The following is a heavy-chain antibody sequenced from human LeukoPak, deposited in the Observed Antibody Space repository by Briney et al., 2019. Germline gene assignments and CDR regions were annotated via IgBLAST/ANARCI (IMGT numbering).Heavy chain of an antibody. CDR1: GFTFYDYA. V-gene: IGHV3-9*01. D-gene: IGHD6-19*01. CDR2: ISWNSGSI. J-gene: IGHJ4*02. Sequence: PGRSLRLSFAASGFTFYDYAMHRVRQAPGKGLEWVSGISWNSGSIGYADSVKGRFTISRDNAKNSLYLQMNSLRAEDTALYYCAKDTSGSGWYELDYWGQGTLVTVSS. CDR3: AKDTSGSGWYELDY.